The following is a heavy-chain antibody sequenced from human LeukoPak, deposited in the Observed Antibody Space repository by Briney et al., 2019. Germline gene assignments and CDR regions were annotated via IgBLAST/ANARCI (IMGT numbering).Heavy chain of an antibody. CDR1: GGSISSGSYS. V-gene: IGHV4-61*02. CDR3: ARKTNYDYVWGSYRYNGYFDY. Sequence: SETLSLTCTVSGGSISSGSYSWSWIRQPAGKGLEWIGRIYTSGSTNYNPSLKSRVTISVDTSKNQFSLKLSSVTAADTAVYYCARKTNYDYVWGSYRYNGYFDYWGQGTLVTVSS. CDR2: IYTSGST. J-gene: IGHJ4*02. D-gene: IGHD3-16*02.